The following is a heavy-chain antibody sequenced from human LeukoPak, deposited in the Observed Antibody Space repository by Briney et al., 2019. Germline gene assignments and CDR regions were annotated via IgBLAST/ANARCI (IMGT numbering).Heavy chain of an antibody. CDR3: ARGRGYDYGTFDY. CDR2: IYYSGST. CDR1: GCSISSYY. V-gene: IGHV4-59*01. D-gene: IGHD5-12*01. J-gene: IGHJ4*02. Sequence: SETLSLTCTVSGCSISSYYWSWIRQPPGKGLEWIGYIYYSGSTNYNPSLKSRVTISVDTSKNQFSLKLSSVTAADTAVYYCARGRGYDYGTFDYWGQGTLVTVSS.